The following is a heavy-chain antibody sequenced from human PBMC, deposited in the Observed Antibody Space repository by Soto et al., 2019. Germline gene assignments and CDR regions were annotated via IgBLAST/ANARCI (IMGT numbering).Heavy chain of an antibody. J-gene: IGHJ4*02. CDR1: GGSISSSTYY. Sequence: SETLSLTCTVSGGSISSSTYYWGWMRQPPGKGLEWIASFFIGGNTYYNPSLKSRVTISVDTSKNQFSLKLSSVTAADTAVYYCARHPYGRNSFFGYWGQGAQVTVS. CDR2: FFIGGNT. V-gene: IGHV4-39*01. CDR3: ARHPYGRNSFFGY. D-gene: IGHD3-10*01.